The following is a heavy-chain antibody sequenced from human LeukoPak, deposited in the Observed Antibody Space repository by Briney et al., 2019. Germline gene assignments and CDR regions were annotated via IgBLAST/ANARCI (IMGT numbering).Heavy chain of an antibody. J-gene: IGHJ4*02. V-gene: IGHV4-34*01. CDR3: ARGLDLGELPFDC. CDR1: GGSFSGYY. CDR2: INHSGST. D-gene: IGHD3-10*01. Sequence: KPSETLSLTCAVYGGSFSGYYWSWIRQPPGKGLEWIGEINHSGSTNYNPSLKSRVTISVDTSKNQFSLKLSSVTAADTAVYYCARGLDLGELPFDCWGQGTLVTVSS.